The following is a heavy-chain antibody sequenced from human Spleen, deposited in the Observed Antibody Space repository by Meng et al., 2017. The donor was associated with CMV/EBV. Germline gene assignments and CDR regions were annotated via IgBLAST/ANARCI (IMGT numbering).Heavy chain of an antibody. CDR2: IRYDGSNK. Sequence: GESLKISCAASGFTVSSNEMSWVRQAPGKGLEWVAFIRYDGSNKYYADSVKGRFTISRDNSKNTLYLQMNSLRAEDTAVYYCAKEMYNYDSSGYSIDYWGQGTLVTVSS. D-gene: IGHD3-22*01. J-gene: IGHJ4*02. V-gene: IGHV3-30*02. CDR1: GFTVSSNE. CDR3: AKEMYNYDSSGYSIDY.